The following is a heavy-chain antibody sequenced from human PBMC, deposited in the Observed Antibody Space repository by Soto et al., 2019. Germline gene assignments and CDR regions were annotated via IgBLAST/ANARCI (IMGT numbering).Heavy chain of an antibody. D-gene: IGHD3-22*01. Sequence: GASVKVSCKASGYTFTSYGISWVRQAPGQGLEWMGWISAYNGNTNYAQKLQGRVTMTTDTSTSTAYMELRSLRSDDTAVYYCARSAYYYDSSGYYYPVYFDYWGQGTLVTSPQ. J-gene: IGHJ4*02. CDR1: GYTFTSYG. V-gene: IGHV1-18*04. CDR2: ISAYNGNT. CDR3: ARSAYYYDSSGYYYPVYFDY.